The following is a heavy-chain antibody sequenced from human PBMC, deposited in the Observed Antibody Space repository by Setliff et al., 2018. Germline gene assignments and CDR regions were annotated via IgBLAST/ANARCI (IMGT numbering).Heavy chain of an antibody. Sequence: ASVKVSCKASGYSFISYDINWVRQAPGQGLEWMGWMNPERDNTGYAQKFQGRVTMTRNTSISTAYMELSSLRSEDTAVYYCAALWFGGLFLWGQGTLVTVSS. CDR3: AALWFGGLFL. V-gene: IGHV1-8*01. J-gene: IGHJ4*02. D-gene: IGHD3-10*01. CDR1: GYSFISYD. CDR2: MNPERDNT.